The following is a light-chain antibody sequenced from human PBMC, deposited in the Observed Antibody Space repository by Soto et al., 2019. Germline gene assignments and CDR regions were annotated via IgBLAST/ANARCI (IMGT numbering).Light chain of an antibody. J-gene: IGKJ1*01. Sequence: DIQMTQSPSTLSAVVGDRVTITCRASQTITTNMAWYQQKPGRAPKLLISEASNLQRGVPPRFSGGGSGTDFTLTISSLQPDDFATYYCQHYNTYSWTFGQGTKVEI. CDR2: EAS. CDR3: QHYNTYSWT. CDR1: QTITTN. V-gene: IGKV1-5*03.